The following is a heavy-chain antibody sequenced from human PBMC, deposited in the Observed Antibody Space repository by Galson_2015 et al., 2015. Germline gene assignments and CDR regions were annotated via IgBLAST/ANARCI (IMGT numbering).Heavy chain of an antibody. CDR1: GGSISSNSYY. CDR2: IYYTGST. Sequence: SETLSLTCTVSGGSISSNSYYWGWIRQPPGKGLEWIGSIYYTGSTYYNPSLKSRVTISVDTSKNQLSLKLSSVTAADTAVYYCASLSGEGGYYHHNWFDPWGQGTLVTVSS. CDR3: ASLSGEGGYYHHNWFDP. J-gene: IGHJ5*02. D-gene: IGHD3-3*01. V-gene: IGHV4-39*01.